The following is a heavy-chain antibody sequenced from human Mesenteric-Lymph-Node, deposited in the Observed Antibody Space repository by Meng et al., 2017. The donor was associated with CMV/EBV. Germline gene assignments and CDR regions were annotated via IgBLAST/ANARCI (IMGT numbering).Heavy chain of an antibody. CDR2: IYTGGTT. J-gene: IGHJ4*02. D-gene: IGHD1-26*01. Sequence: GESLKISCAASGFTFSSYTMNWVRQAPGKGLEWVSIIYTGGTTYYANSAKGRFTISRDNSKNTLYLQMNSLRVEDTAVYYCAIPASGGASFDSWGQGTLVTVSS. CDR3: AIPASGGASFDS. V-gene: IGHV3-53*01. CDR1: GFTFSSYT.